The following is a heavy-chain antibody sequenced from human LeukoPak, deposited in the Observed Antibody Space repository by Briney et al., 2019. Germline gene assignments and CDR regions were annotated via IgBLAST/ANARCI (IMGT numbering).Heavy chain of an antibody. J-gene: IGHJ5*02. Sequence: GASVKVSCKASGYTFTSYYMHWVRQAPGQGLEWMGIINPSGGSTSYAQKFQGRVTMTRDTSTSTVYMELSSLRSEDTAVYYCAGGSIVVVPAANNWFDPWGQGTLVTVSS. D-gene: IGHD2-2*01. CDR1: GYTFTSYY. CDR2: INPSGGST. CDR3: AGGSIVVVPAANNWFDP. V-gene: IGHV1-46*01.